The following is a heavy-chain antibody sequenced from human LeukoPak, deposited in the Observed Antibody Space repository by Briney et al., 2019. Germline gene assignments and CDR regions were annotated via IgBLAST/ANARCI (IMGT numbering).Heavy chain of an antibody. V-gene: IGHV3-20*04. CDR3: ARGGKAMVTLSYYYYYMDV. J-gene: IGHJ6*03. CDR2: INWNGGST. D-gene: IGHD5-18*01. Sequence: PGGSLRLSCAASGFTFDDYGMSWVRQAPGKGLEWVSGINWNGGSTCYADSVKGRFTISRDNAKNSLYLQMNSLRAEDTALYYCARGGKAMVTLSYYYYYMDVWGKGTTVTVSS. CDR1: GFTFDDYG.